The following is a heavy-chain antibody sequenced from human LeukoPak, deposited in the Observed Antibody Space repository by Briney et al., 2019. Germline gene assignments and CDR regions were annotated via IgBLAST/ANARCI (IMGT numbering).Heavy chain of an antibody. CDR3: AKEVSRGAYSDH. CDR1: GFTFSSYA. Sequence: GGSLRLSCAASGFTFSSYAMNWVRQAPGMGLEWVSRISGGGGTTYYADSVRGRFTISRDNSENTLHLQMNSLRAEDTATYYCAKEVSRGAYSDHWGQGTLVTVSS. J-gene: IGHJ4*02. CDR2: ISGGGGTT. D-gene: IGHD3-10*01. V-gene: IGHV3-23*01.